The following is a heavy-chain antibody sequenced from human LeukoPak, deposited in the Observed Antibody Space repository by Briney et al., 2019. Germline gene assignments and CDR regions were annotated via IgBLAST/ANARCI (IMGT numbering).Heavy chain of an antibody. CDR1: GFTFSSYA. CDR3: ARDDYSNYVQAFDI. CDR2: ISYDGSNK. V-gene: IGHV3-30-3*01. Sequence: GGSLRLSCAASGFTFSSYAMHWVRQAPGKGLEGVAVISYDGSNKYYADSVKGRFTISRDNSKNTLYLQMNSLRAEDTAVYYCARDDYSNYVQAFDIWGQGTMVTVSS. J-gene: IGHJ3*02. D-gene: IGHD4-11*01.